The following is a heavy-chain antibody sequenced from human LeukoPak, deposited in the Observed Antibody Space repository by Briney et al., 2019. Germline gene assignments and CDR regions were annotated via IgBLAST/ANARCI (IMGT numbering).Heavy chain of an antibody. Sequence: GGSLRLSCKASGFTFTNAWMNWVRQAPGKGLEWVGRIKNKANSYTTLYAASVKGRFTISRDDSKNSLYLRMNSLKTEDTAVYYCTRLSRYGNRWYYVDYWGQGTLVTVSS. CDR2: IKNKANSYTT. V-gene: IGHV3-72*01. CDR3: TRLSRYGNRWYYVDY. D-gene: IGHD6-13*01. CDR1: GFTFTNAW. J-gene: IGHJ4*02.